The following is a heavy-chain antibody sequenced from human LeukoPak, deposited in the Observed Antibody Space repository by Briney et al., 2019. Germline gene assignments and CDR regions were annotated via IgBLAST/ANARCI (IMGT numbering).Heavy chain of an antibody. Sequence: SVKVSCKASGGTFSSYAISWVRQAPGQGLEWMGGIIPIFGTANYAQKFQGRVTITRDTSASTAYMELSSLRSEDTAVYYCARPLAVSSSWYYFDYWGQGTLVTVSS. CDR1: GGTFSSYA. CDR3: ARPLAVSSSWYYFDY. V-gene: IGHV1-69*05. CDR2: IIPIFGTA. J-gene: IGHJ4*02. D-gene: IGHD6-13*01.